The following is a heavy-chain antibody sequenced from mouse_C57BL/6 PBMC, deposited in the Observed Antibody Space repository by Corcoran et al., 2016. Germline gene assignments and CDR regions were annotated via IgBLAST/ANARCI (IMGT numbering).Heavy chain of an antibody. CDR2: INPYNGGT. CDR3: ARTFAY. J-gene: IGHJ3*01. Sequence: EVQLQQPGPVLVKPGASVKMSCKASGYTFTDYYMNWVKQSHGKSLEWIGGINPYNGGTTYNQNFKGKATLTVDKSSSTAYMELNSLTSEDSAVDDCARTFAYWGQGTLVTVSA. CDR1: GYTFTDYY. V-gene: IGHV1-19*01.